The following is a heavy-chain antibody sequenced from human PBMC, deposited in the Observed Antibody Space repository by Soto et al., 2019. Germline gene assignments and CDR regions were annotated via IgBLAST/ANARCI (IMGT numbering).Heavy chain of an antibody. CDR3: AVIGYDLDY. J-gene: IGHJ4*02. CDR1: RDTFHRHA. CDR2: IIPMFGTA. Sequence: QVQLVQSGAEVKKPGSSVKVSCKGSRDTFHRHALSWVRQAPGQGLEWMGGIIPMFGTANYAQKFQGRVTITVDTSTSTAYMELSSLRFEDTAFYYCAVIGYDLDYWGQGTLVAVSS. D-gene: IGHD5-12*01. V-gene: IGHV1-69*06.